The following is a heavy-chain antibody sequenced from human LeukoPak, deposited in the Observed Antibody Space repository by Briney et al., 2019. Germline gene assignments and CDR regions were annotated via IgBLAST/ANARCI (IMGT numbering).Heavy chain of an antibody. J-gene: IGHJ4*02. CDR3: ARDGGYYYDSSGNYGPFDY. CDR2: ISSGSTTI. D-gene: IGHD3-22*01. CDR1: GFTFSNYN. V-gene: IGHV3-48*01. Sequence: GGSLRLSCAASGFTFSNYNMNWVRQAPGKGLEWVSYISSGSTTIYYADSVKGRFTISRDSAKNSLYLQMNSLRAEDTAVHYCARDGGYYYDSSGNYGPFDYWGQGTLVTVSS.